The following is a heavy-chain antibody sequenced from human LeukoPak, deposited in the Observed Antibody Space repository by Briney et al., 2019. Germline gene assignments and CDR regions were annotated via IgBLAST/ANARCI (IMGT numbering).Heavy chain of an antibody. D-gene: IGHD4-23*01. Sequence: SETLSLTCTDSGGSISSYYWSWFRQPPGKGLEWIGYIYYSGSTNYNPSLKSRVTISVDTSKNQLSLKLSSVTAADTAVNYCARTRAYGGRPDYWGQGTLVTVSS. CDR2: IYYSGST. V-gene: IGHV4-59*01. J-gene: IGHJ4*02. CDR1: GGSISSYY. CDR3: ARTRAYGGRPDY.